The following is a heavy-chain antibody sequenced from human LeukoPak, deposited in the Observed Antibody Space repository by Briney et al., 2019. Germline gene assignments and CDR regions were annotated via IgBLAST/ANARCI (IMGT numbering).Heavy chain of an antibody. J-gene: IGHJ6*03. CDR1: GDTFSSYA. CDR3: ARAFGRSGYEADYYYHMDV. V-gene: IGHV1-69*13. Sequence: SVKVSCKASGDTFSSYAISWVRQAPGQGLEWMGGIIPILGTANYAQKFQGRVTITADESTSTAYMELSSLRSEDTAVYYCARAFGRSGYEADYYYHMDVWGKGTTVTVSS. CDR2: IIPILGTA. D-gene: IGHD3-3*01.